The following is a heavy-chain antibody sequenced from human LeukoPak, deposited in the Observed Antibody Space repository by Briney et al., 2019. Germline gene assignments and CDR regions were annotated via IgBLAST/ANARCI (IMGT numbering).Heavy chain of an antibody. J-gene: IGHJ5*01. CDR1: GFTFSHFG. D-gene: IGHD4-11*01. CDR3: AKDAQRGFDFSNSLES. CDR2: IWSDATEK. V-gene: IGHV3-33*06. Sequence: PGKSLRLSCRTSGFTFSHFGMHWVRQAPGKGREWVAVIWSDATEKYYGNSVKGRFTISRDNYDNTVSLQMNSLRVEDTAVYYCAKDAQRGFDFSNSLESWGQGTVVTVSP.